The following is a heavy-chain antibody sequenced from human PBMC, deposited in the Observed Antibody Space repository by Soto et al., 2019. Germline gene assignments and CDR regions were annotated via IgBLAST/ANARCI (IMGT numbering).Heavy chain of an antibody. CDR2: ISGSGGST. CDR1: GVTFSRYA. CDR3: AKDCGAARPYYFYY. D-gene: IGHD6-6*01. J-gene: IGHJ4*02. Sequence: EVQLLESGGGLVQPGGSLRLSCAASGVTFSRYAMSWVRQAPGKGLEWVSAISGSGGSTYYADCAKGRFTIPRHNSKNPLYLQMNSLSAEDTAVYYCAKDCGAARPYYFYYWGQGTLVTVSS. V-gene: IGHV3-23*01.